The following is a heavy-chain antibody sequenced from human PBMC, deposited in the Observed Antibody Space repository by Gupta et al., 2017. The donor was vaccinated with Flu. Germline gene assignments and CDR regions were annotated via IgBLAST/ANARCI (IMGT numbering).Heavy chain of an antibody. CDR1: GYTLTELS. V-gene: IGHV1-24*01. J-gene: IGHJ4*02. Sequence: QVQLVQSGAEVKKPGASVKVSCKASGYTLTELSIHWVRQAPGKGLEWMGVFDPEHGRTIYAQNFQGRVTMTEDTSTDTAYMELSSLRPEDTAFYYCATNDVGYCDGAGCYSENYWGQGTLVTVSS. CDR3: ATNDVGYCDGAGCYSENY. CDR2: FDPEHGRT. D-gene: IGHD2-21*02.